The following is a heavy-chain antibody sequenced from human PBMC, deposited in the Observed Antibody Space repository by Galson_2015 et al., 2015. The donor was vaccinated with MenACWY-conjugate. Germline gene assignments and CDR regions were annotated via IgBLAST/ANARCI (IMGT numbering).Heavy chain of an antibody. D-gene: IGHD3-22*01. CDR2: ISSSGNTI. CDR3: ARGVYDSSGYYFP. CDR1: GFTFSSYG. V-gene: IGHV3-48*03. Sequence: SLRLSCAASGFTFSSYGMNWVRQAPGKGLEWVSYISSSGNTIYYADSVKGRFTISRDNAKNSLYLQVNSLRAEDTAVYYCARGVYDSSGYYFPWGQGTLVTVSS. J-gene: IGHJ1*01.